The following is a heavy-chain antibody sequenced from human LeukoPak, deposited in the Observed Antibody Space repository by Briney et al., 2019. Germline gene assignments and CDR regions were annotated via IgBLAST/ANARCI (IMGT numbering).Heavy chain of an antibody. V-gene: IGHV4-34*01. CDR2: INHSGST. CDR1: GASFSGYY. J-gene: IGHJ4*02. Sequence: SETLSLTCAVYGASFSGYYWSWIRQPPGRGLEWIGEINHSGSTNYNPSLKSRVTISVDTSKNQFSLKLSSVTAADTAVYYCARGLGNFPPGGYWGQGTLVTVSS. CDR3: ARGLGNFPPGGY. D-gene: IGHD2/OR15-2a*01.